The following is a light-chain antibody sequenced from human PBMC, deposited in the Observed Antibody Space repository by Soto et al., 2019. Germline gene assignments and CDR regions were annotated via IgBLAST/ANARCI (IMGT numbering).Light chain of an antibody. CDR2: DVT. Sequence: QSVLTQPRSVSGSPGQSVTISCTGTSSDIGDYDYVSWYQHHAGKTPKPMIYDVTKRPSGVPDRFSGSKSGSTASLTISGLQADDEADYYCCSYADKYTYVFGTGTKVTVL. V-gene: IGLV2-11*01. J-gene: IGLJ1*01. CDR1: SSDIGDYDY. CDR3: CSYADKYTYV.